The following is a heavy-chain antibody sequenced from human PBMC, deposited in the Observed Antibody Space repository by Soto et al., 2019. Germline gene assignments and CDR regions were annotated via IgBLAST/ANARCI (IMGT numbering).Heavy chain of an antibody. CDR3: SKDRESYGDGVGH. D-gene: IGHD2-21*01. Sequence: QVHLVESGGGVVQPGRSLRLSCEASGFTFSVYGMHWVRQAPAKGLEWVAVISPGGTNDHYADSVKGRFTISRDNSKNAMSLQMSSLRAEDSAVYYCSKDRESYGDGVGHWGQGTLVTVAS. J-gene: IGHJ4*02. V-gene: IGHV3-30*18. CDR1: GFTFSVYG. CDR2: ISPGGTND.